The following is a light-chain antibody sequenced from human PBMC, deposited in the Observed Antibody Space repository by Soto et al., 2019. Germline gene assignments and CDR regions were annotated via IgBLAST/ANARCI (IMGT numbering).Light chain of an antibody. V-gene: IGLV2-14*01. CDR1: NSDVGGYNY. CDR2: EVN. Sequence: QSVLTQPASVSGSPGQSITISCTGTNSDVGGYNYVSWYQQHPGKAPELMIYEVNHRPSGVSNRFSGSKSDNTASLTISGLQAEDEADYYCSSYTSISTLYVFGTGTKVTVL. CDR3: SSYTSISTLYV. J-gene: IGLJ1*01.